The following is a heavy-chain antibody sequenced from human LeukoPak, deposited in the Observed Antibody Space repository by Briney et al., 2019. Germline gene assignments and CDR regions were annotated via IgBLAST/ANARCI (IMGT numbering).Heavy chain of an antibody. CDR3: ARYDFWTGSSTVGAMDV. V-gene: IGHV4-59*01. Sequence: SETLSLTCTVSGGSISDYYWNWIRQPPGKGLEWIGNVHYSGSTNYNPSLKSRLTISVDTSKNQFSLKLTPVTASDTAVYFCARYDFWTGSSTVGAMDVWGQGTTVTVSS. CDR1: GGSISDYY. J-gene: IGHJ6*02. CDR2: VHYSGST. D-gene: IGHD3-3*01.